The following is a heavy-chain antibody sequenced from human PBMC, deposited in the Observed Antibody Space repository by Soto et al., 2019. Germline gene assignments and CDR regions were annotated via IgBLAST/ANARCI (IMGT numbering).Heavy chain of an antibody. V-gene: IGHV3-73*01. CDR3: TRHAGGQVEDAFYYYFMDV. J-gene: IGHJ6*03. CDR2: IRSQTNNYAT. D-gene: IGHD2-15*01. CDR1: GFPLSDSA. Sequence: EVQLVESGGGLVQPGGSLKLACLASGFPLSDSAIHWVRKASGKGLEWVGRIRSQTNNYATTYGAPVRGTFTLSRDDSKNTAYLQRNNLESEDAAVYYGTRHAGGQVEDAFYYYFMDVGGKGTTVSV.